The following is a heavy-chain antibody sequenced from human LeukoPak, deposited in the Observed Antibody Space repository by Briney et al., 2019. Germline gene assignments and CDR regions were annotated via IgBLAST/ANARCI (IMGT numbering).Heavy chain of an antibody. CDR1: GGSISSTCYY. V-gene: IGHV4-39*01. Sequence: PSETLSLTCSVSGGSISSTCYYWGWIRQPPGKGLEWIGSIYYSGNAYYNPSLKSRVTISVDTSKNQFSLKLSSVTAADTAVYYCACAAGYSYDNWFDPWGQGTLVTVSS. CDR2: IYYSGNA. J-gene: IGHJ5*02. D-gene: IGHD5-18*01. CDR3: ACAAGYSYDNWFDP.